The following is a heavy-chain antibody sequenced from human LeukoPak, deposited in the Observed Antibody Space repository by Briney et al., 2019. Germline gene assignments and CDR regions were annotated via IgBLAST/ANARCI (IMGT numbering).Heavy chain of an antibody. D-gene: IGHD3-10*01. CDR3: ASGEVLLWFGELLF. CDR2: IYYSGST. J-gene: IGHJ6*04. CDR1: GGSISSSSYY. Sequence: SETLSLTCTVSGGSISSSSYYWGWIRQPPGKGLEWIGSIYYSGSTYYNPSLKSRVTISVDTSKNQFSLKLSSVTAADTAVYYCASGEVLLWFGELLFWGKGTTVTISS. V-gene: IGHV4-39*01.